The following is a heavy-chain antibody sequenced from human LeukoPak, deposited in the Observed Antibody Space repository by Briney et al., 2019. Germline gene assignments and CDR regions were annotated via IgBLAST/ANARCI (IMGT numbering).Heavy chain of an antibody. CDR2: IYYSGNT. CDR3: ARVLRYNRSHYDSSGSAFDY. Sequence: PSETLSLTCTVSGDSISSSSSYYWGWIRQPPGKGLEWIGSIYYSGNTYYNPSLKSRVTISVDTSKNQFSLKLSSVTAADTAVYYCARVLRYNRSHYDSSGSAFDYWGQGTLVTVSS. J-gene: IGHJ4*02. V-gene: IGHV4-39*07. CDR1: GDSISSSSSYY. D-gene: IGHD3-22*01.